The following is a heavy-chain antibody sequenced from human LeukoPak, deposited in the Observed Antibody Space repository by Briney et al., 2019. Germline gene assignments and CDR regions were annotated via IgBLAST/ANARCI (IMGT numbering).Heavy chain of an antibody. CDR3: AKDPIDYYGSGSLPNWFDS. D-gene: IGHD3-10*01. CDR1: GFTFSNYW. CDR2: ISGSGGST. Sequence: GGSLRLSCAASGFTFSNYWMHWVRQAPGKGLEWVSAISGSGGSTYYADSVKGRFTISRDNSKNTLYLQMNSLRAEDTAVYYCAKDPIDYYGSGSLPNWFDSWGQGTLVTVSS. J-gene: IGHJ5*01. V-gene: IGHV3-23*01.